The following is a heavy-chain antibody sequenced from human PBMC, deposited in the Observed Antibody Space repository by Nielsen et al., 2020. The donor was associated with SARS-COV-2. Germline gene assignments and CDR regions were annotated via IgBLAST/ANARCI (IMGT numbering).Heavy chain of an antibody. V-gene: IGHV3-23*01. Sequence: GESLKISCAASGFTFSNFAMNWVRQAPGKGLEWVSTIGVSGGGTNYADSLKGRFTISRDNSKNTLYLQMNSLGADDTAIYYCTRRVAGGTMDVWGQGTTVTVSS. J-gene: IGHJ6*02. D-gene: IGHD6-19*01. CDR3: TRRVAGGTMDV. CDR2: IGVSGGGT. CDR1: GFTFSNFA.